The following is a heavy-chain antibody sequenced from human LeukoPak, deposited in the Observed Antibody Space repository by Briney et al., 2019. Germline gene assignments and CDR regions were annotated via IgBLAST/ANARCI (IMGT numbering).Heavy chain of an antibody. CDR1: GFTFSCCN. J-gene: IGHJ4*02. D-gene: IGHD4-17*01. Sequence: GGSLRLSCAASGFTFSCCNMNWVRQAPGRGLEWVASISSSSIYIYYADSVKRRFTISRDNAKNSVYLQMNRLGAEDTAVYYCARGGYVDYGADYWGQGTLVTVSS. CDR3: ARGGYVDYGADY. V-gene: IGHV3-21*01. CDR2: ISSSSIYI.